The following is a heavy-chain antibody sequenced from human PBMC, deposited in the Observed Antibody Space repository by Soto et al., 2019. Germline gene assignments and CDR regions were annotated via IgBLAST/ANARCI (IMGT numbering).Heavy chain of an antibody. Sequence: QVQLVESGGGVVQPGRSLRLSCAASGFTFSSYGMHWVRQAPGKGLEWGAVIWYDGSNKYYADSVKGRFTISRDNSKNTLYLQRNSLRAEDTAVYYCARDNPGPPPDYYYYGMDVWGQGTTVTDSS. CDR3: ARDNPGPPPDYYYYGMDV. V-gene: IGHV3-33*01. CDR1: GFTFSSYG. CDR2: IWYDGSNK. J-gene: IGHJ6*02.